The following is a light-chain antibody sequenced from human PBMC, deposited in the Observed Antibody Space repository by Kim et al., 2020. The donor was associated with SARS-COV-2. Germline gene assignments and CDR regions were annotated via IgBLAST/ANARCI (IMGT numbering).Light chain of an antibody. CDR2: QDT. J-gene: IGLJ2*01. CDR1: KLEDKY. CDR3: QAWDNSLVV. Sequence: SYELTQPPSVSVSPGQTASITCSGDKLEDKYACWYQQKPGQSPVLVIYQDTKRPSGIPERFSGSNSGNTATLTISGTQAIDEADYYCQAWDNSLVVFGGGTKLTVL. V-gene: IGLV3-1*01.